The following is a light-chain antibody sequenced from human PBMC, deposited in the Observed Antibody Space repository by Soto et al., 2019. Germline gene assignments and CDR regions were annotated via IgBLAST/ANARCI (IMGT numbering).Light chain of an antibody. CDR1: QDIKNE. CDR2: AAS. CDR3: LQDDDYPRT. Sequence: IQMTQSPSPLSASVGDRVTITCRASQDIKNELGWYQQKPGKAPKLLIYAASNLQSGVSSRFSGSGSGTFFTLTISSLQPEDFATYYCLQDDDYPRTFGPGTKVEIK. V-gene: IGKV1-6*01. J-gene: IGKJ1*01.